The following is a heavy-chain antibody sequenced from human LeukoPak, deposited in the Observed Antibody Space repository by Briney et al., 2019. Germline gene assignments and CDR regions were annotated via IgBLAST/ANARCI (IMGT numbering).Heavy chain of an antibody. V-gene: IGHV3-7*01. CDR3: ATWKRGGYYGVALDI. CDR1: GFIFSSYL. CDR2: INQDASER. J-gene: IGHJ3*02. D-gene: IGHD3-3*01. Sequence: GGSLRLSCAASGFIFSSYLMSWVRQAPGKGLEGVANINQDASERYYVDSVKGRFSISRDNAKNSLYLQMKSLRAEDTAVYYCATWKRGGYYGVALDIWGQGTMVTVSS.